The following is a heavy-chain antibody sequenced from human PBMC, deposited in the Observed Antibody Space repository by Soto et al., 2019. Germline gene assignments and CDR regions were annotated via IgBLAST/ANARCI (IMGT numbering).Heavy chain of an antibody. CDR3: ARDQFSERNGYFYGYGYFDY. CDR1: GFNFRDYA. CDR2: VSGRSGST. J-gene: IGHJ4*02. V-gene: IGHV3-23*01. D-gene: IGHD5-18*01. Sequence: QSGGSLRLSCAASGFNFRDYAMSWVRQAPGKGLEWVSGVSGRSGSTYYADSVKGRFTISRNNPTNTLYLQLNNLRGEDTAFYYCARDQFSERNGYFYGYGYFDYWGQGIPVTVSS.